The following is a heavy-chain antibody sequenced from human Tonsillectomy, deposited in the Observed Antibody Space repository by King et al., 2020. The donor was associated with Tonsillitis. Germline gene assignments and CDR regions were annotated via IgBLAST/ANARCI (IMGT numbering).Heavy chain of an antibody. D-gene: IGHD3-16*01. CDR2: ISGTRVTS. CDR3: AKGDMGYYYYGMDV. CDR1: GFTFSSYA. Sequence: VQLVESGGGLVQPGGSLRVSCVASGFTFSSYAMSWVRQAPGKGLEWVSGISGTRVTSYYADSVKGRFTISRDNSKNTLYLQMNSLRAEDTAVYYCAKGDMGYYYYGMDVWGQGTTVTVSS. J-gene: IGHJ6*02. V-gene: IGHV3-23*04.